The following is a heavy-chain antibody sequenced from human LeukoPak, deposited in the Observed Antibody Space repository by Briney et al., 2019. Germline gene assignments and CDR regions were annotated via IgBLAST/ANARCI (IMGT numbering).Heavy chain of an antibody. V-gene: IGHV3-23*01. CDR1: GFTFSSYA. J-gene: IGHJ4*02. CDR2: ISGSGGST. Sequence: WESLKLSCAASGFTFSSYAMSWVRQAPGKGLEWVSGISGSGGSTYSTDSMKGRFTISRDKSKNSLYLQMNSLRADDTAVYYCARSQGISRSGVDYWGQGTLVTVSS. CDR3: ARSQGISRSGVDY. D-gene: IGHD6-6*01.